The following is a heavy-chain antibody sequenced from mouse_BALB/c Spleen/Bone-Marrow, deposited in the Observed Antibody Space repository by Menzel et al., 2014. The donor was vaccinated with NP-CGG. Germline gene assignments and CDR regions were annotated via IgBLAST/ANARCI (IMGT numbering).Heavy chain of an antibody. J-gene: IGHJ2*01. Sequence: EVKLMESGGGLVEPGGSLKLSCAASGFTFSSYTMSWVRQTPEKRLEWVATISSGGGNTYYPDSMKGRFTISRDNTKNNLYQQMSRLRSEDTTLYYCATAYCRYPFDYWGQGTTLTVSS. CDR2: ISSGGGNT. CDR1: GFTFSSYT. CDR3: ATAYCRYPFDY. D-gene: IGHD2-14*01. V-gene: IGHV5-9*03.